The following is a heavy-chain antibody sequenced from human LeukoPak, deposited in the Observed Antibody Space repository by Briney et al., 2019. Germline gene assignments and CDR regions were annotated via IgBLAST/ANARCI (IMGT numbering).Heavy chain of an antibody. CDR1: GYSISSGYY. V-gene: IGHV4-38-2*02. Sequence: PSETLSLTCTVSGYSISSGYYWGWIRQPPGKGLEWIGNIYHSGSTYYNPSLKSRVTISVDTSKNQFSLKLSSVTAADTAVYYCARDLAYFDSSGYYYVDYYYMDVWGKGTTVTVSS. D-gene: IGHD3-22*01. CDR3: ARDLAYFDSSGYYYVDYYYMDV. CDR2: IYHSGST. J-gene: IGHJ6*03.